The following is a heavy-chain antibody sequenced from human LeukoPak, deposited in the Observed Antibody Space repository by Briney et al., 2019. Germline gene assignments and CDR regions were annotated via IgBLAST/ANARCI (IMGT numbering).Heavy chain of an antibody. J-gene: IGHJ4*02. Sequence: GGSLRLSCAASGFTFSGYAMHWVRQAPGKGLEYVSAISSNGGSTYYADSVKGRFTISRDNSKNTLYLQMNSLRAEDTAVYYCAKVMQDRSMNMHFDYWGPGTQVTVSS. V-gene: IGHV3-64*04. CDR2: ISSNGGST. CDR3: AKVMQDRSMNMHFDY. D-gene: IGHD5-18*01. CDR1: GFTFSGYA.